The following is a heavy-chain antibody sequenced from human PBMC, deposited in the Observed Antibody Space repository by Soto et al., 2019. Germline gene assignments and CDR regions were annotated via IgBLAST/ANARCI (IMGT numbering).Heavy chain of an antibody. CDR2: VSHDGRNT. V-gene: IGHV3-30*18. D-gene: IGHD6-19*01. CDR1: GFTFSGYA. Sequence: VQLVESGGGVVQPGRSRRLSCAASGFTFSGYAMHWVRQAPGKGLEWVAVVSHDGRNTHYADSVKGRFTISRDSSKNTVSLEMTSLRAEDTAVYYCAKGGRQWLVTSDFNYWGQGALVTVSS. J-gene: IGHJ4*02. CDR3: AKGGRQWLVTSDFNY.